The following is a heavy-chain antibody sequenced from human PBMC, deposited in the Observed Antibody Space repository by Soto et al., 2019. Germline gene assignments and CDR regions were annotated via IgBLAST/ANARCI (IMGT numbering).Heavy chain of an antibody. V-gene: IGHV5-51*01. J-gene: IGHJ4*02. Sequence: EVQLVQSGAEVKKPGESLKISCKGSGYSFNSYWIGWVRQVPGKGLEWVGIIYPTDSDTTYSPSFQGQVTISVDKSITTAYLQWSSRNTSDTAIYYCARWQDYSDSSGYYADYWGQGTLVTVSS. CDR2: IYPTDSDT. CDR3: ARWQDYSDSSGYYADY. CDR1: GYSFNSYW. D-gene: IGHD3-22*01.